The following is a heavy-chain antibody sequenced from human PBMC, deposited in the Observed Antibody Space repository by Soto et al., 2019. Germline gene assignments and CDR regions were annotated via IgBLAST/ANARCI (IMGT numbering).Heavy chain of an antibody. CDR2: VHYSGST. CDR1: GGSISPYY. D-gene: IGHD5-18*01. Sequence: SETLSLTCTVSGGSISPYYWSWIRQPPGKGLEWVGYVHYSGSTNYSPSLKSRVTISVDTSKNQFSLKLNSVTAADTAVYYCSRLPRASPYNYFAFWGQGNLVTVSS. J-gene: IGHJ4*02. CDR3: SRLPRASPYNYFAF. V-gene: IGHV4-59*08.